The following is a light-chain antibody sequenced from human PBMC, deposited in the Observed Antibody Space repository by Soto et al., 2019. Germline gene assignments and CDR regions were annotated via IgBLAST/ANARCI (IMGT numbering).Light chain of an antibody. Sequence: EMVLTQSPGTLSLSPGERATLSCRASQSGNNNYLAWFQQKPGQAPRLLVYGASSRATGIPDRFSGSGSGTDFTLTISILEPEDFAVYYCQQYAISPRTFGQGTNLEIK. CDR3: QQYAISPRT. CDR2: GAS. V-gene: IGKV3-20*01. CDR1: QSGNNNY. J-gene: IGKJ2*01.